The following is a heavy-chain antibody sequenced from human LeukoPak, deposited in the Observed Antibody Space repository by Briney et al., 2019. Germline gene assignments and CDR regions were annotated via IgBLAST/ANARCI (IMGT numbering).Heavy chain of an antibody. CDR1: GYSISTGRY. V-gene: IGHV4-38-2*01. Sequence: KPSETLSLTCAVSGYSISTGRYWGWIRRPPGKGLEWIGSIYQSGSTYYNPSLKSRVTISVDTSKNQFSLNLRSVTAADTAVYYCARSLSTAGIDYWGQGTLVTVSS. J-gene: IGHJ4*02. CDR2: IYQSGST. CDR3: ARSLSTAGIDY. D-gene: IGHD2-2*01.